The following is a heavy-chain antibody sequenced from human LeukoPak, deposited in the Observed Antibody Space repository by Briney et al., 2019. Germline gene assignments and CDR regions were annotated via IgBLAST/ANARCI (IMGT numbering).Heavy chain of an antibody. CDR3: ATDSGYSSLSDY. V-gene: IGHV1-2*02. CDR2: INPKSGGT. D-gene: IGHD6-19*01. Sequence: ASVEVSCKASGYTFTDYYIHWVRQAPGQGLEWMGWINPKSGGTKNAQKFRGRVTMTRDTSVSTAYMELSSLISGDTAVYYCATDSGYSSLSDYWGQGTLLTVSS. CDR1: GYTFTDYY. J-gene: IGHJ4*02.